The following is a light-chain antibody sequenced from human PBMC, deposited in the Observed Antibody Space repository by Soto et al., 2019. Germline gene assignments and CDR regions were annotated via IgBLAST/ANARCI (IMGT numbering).Light chain of an antibody. CDR1: SSNIGAGFD. J-gene: IGLJ3*02. V-gene: IGLV1-40*01. CDR3: AAWDHSLNGWL. CDR2: NNT. Sequence: QSVLTQPPSVSGAPGQRVTISCTGSSSNIGAGFDVHWYQQLPGTAPKLLIYNNTHRPSGVADRFSGSKSGTSASLAISGLRSGDEADYYCAAWDHSLNGWLFASGTKLTVL.